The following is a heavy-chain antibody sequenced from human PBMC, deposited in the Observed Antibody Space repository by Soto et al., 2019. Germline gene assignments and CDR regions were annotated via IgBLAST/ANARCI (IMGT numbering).Heavy chain of an antibody. D-gene: IGHD3-10*01. CDR3: GKVSATLVRRISHS. Sequence: QVQLAESGAGGVQPGRALRLSCAGSGFIFGNYGLHRVRRAPGRGLEWLAVASDDGNNKYYADSVKGRFTISRDNSKNTVDLQMNSLRAEDTAVYFCGKVSATLVRRISHSWGQGTLVSVSS. V-gene: IGHV3-30*18. CDR1: GFIFGNYG. J-gene: IGHJ4*02. CDR2: ASDDGNNK.